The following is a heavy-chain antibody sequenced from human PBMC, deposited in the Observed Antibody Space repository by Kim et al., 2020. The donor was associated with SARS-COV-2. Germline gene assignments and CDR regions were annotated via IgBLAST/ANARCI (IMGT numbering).Heavy chain of an antibody. CDR3: AEGYGLGV. CDR2: TYYRSKWYN. Sequence: SQTLSLTCAISGDSVSRNNAAWNWIRQSPSRGLEWLGRTYYRSKWYNDYAVSVKSRININVDTSKNQFSLQLNAVTPDDTAVYYCAEGYGLGVWGQGTTVTVSS. CDR1: GDSVSRNNAA. V-gene: IGHV6-1*01. J-gene: IGHJ6*02.